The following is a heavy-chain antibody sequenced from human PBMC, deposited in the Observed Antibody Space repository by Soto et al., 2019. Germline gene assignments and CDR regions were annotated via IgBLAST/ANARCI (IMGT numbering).Heavy chain of an antibody. CDR3: ARGDPAGYSSGWDKDGMDV. Sequence: ASVKVSCKASGYTFTSYDIHCVRQATGQGLEWMGWMNPNSGNTGYAQKFQGRVTMTRNTSISTAYMELSSLRSEDTAVYYCARGDPAGYSSGWDKDGMDVWGQGTTVTVSS. J-gene: IGHJ6*02. CDR1: GYTFTSYD. V-gene: IGHV1-8*01. CDR2: MNPNSGNT. D-gene: IGHD6-19*01.